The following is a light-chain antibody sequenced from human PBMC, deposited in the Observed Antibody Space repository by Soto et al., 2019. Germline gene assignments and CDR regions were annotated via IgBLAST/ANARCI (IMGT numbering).Light chain of an antibody. CDR1: QSVSRN. Sequence: EVVLTQSPATLSVSPGDRATLSCRASQSVSRNLDWYQQKPGQAPRLLIYGASTRATGVPARFSGSGSATEFTLSISSLQSADVAVYYYQQYGDWPPETFGQGTKLEI. J-gene: IGKJ2*01. CDR2: GAS. CDR3: QQYGDWPPET. V-gene: IGKV3-15*01.